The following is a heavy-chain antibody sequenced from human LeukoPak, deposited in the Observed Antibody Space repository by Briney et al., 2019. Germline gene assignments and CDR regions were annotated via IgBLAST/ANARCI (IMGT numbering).Heavy chain of an antibody. Sequence: GASVKVSCKTSGYSFTGYYLHWVRQAPGQGLEWMGWINSNSGGTNFAQKFQDRVSMTRDTSISTAYMQLSRLRSDDTAVYYCARSPHILTGENFDYWGQGTLLTVSS. CDR2: INSNSGGT. V-gene: IGHV1-2*02. CDR1: GYSFTGYY. J-gene: IGHJ4*02. D-gene: IGHD3-9*01. CDR3: ARSPHILTGENFDY.